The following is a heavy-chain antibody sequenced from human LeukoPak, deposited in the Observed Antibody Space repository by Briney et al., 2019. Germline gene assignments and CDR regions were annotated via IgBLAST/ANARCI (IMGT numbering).Heavy chain of an antibody. J-gene: IGHJ4*02. V-gene: IGHV3-9*01. CDR2: ITWNSGSM. D-gene: IGHD2-15*01. Sequence: PGGSLRLSCAASGFTFDDYAMHWVRQAPGKGLEWVSGITWNSGSMGYADSVKGRFTISRDNAKNSLYLQMNSLRAEDTALYYCAKKGTAATLDYWGQGTLVTVSS. CDR3: AKKGTAATLDY. CDR1: GFTFDDYA.